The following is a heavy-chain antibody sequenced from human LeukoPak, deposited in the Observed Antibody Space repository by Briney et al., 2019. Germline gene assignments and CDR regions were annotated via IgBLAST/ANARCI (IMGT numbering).Heavy chain of an antibody. CDR1: SYTFTRYG. V-gene: IGHV1-18*01. D-gene: IGHD3-9*01. CDR3: ATAGLRYFDWPDVPYYMDV. Sequence: AAVKVSCKASSYTFTRYGISWVRQAPGQGLEWMGWISGYNGNTNYAQKFQGRVTMTEDTSTDTAYMELSSLRSEDTAVYYCATAGLRYFDWPDVPYYMDVWGKGTTVTISS. CDR2: ISGYNGNT. J-gene: IGHJ6*03.